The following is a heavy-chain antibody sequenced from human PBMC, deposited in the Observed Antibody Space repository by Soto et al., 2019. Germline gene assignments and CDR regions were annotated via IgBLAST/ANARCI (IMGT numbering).Heavy chain of an antibody. D-gene: IGHD3-22*01. CDR1: GYSFTSYW. V-gene: IGHV5-10-1*01. CDR3: ARRPYDSSGYSVFDI. Sequence: PGESLKISCKGSGYSFTSYWISWVRQMPGKGLEWMGRIDPSDSYTNYSPSFQGHVTISADKSISTAYLQWSSLKASGTAMYYCARRPYDSSGYSVFDIWGQGTMVTVSS. J-gene: IGHJ3*02. CDR2: IDPSDSYT.